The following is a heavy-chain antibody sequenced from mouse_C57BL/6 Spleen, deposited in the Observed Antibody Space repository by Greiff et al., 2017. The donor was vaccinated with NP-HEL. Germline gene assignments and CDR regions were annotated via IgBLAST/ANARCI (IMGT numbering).Heavy chain of an antibody. CDR3: ARTAQATWFAY. CDR1: GYTFTSYW. J-gene: IGHJ3*01. V-gene: IGHV1-59*01. CDR2: IDPSDSYP. Sequence: VQLQQPGAELVRPGTSVKLSCKASGYTFTSYWMHWVKQRPGQGLEWIGVIDPSDSYPNYNQKFKGTATLTVDTSASTAYMQLSSLTSEDAAVYYCARTAQATWFAYWGQGTLVTGSA. D-gene: IGHD3-2*02.